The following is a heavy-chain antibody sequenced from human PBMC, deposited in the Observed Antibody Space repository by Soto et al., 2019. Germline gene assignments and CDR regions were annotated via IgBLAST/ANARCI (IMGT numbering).Heavy chain of an antibody. CDR1: GFTFSNYG. V-gene: IGHV3-30*18. Sequence: QVQLVESGGGVVQPGRSLRLSCAASGFTFSNYGMHWVRQAPGKGLEWVAVISYDGSNKYYADSVKGRFTISRDNSKSTLYLQMDSLRGVDTAVYYCAKDTTVADYYFYGMDVWGQGITVTVSS. CDR2: ISYDGSNK. CDR3: AKDTTVADYYFYGMDV. J-gene: IGHJ6*02. D-gene: IGHD4-17*01.